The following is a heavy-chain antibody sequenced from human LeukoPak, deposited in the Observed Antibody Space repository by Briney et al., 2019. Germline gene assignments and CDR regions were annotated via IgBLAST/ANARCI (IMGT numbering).Heavy chain of an antibody. V-gene: IGHV3-15*01. Sequence: GGSLRLSCAASGFTISNAWMSWVRQAPGKGLEWVGRIKSKTDGATSDYAAPVRGRFTISRDDSKNTLYLQMNSLETEDTAVYYCTTEGIAAAGGNYWGQGTLVTVSS. CDR2: IKSKTDGATS. CDR3: TTEGIAAAGGNY. J-gene: IGHJ4*02. CDR1: GFTISNAW. D-gene: IGHD6-13*01.